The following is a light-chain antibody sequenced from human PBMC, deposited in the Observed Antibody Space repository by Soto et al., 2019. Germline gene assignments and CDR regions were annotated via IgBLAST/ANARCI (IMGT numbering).Light chain of an antibody. J-gene: IGLJ1*01. CDR2: DVS. CDR3: SSFTNSSSPYV. V-gene: IGLV2-14*01. Sequence: QSALTQPASVSGSLGQSITISCTGTSNDVGAYNYVSWYQQHPVKAPKLMIYDVSNRPAGVSSRFSGSKSGNTASLIISGLQAEDEADYYCSSFTNSSSPYVFGTGTKVTVL. CDR1: SNDVGAYNY.